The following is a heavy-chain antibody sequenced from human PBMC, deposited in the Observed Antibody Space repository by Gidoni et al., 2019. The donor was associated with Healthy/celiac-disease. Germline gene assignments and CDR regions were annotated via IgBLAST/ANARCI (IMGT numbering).Heavy chain of an antibody. CDR2: ISWNSGSI. CDR1: GFTFDDYA. CDR3: AKDTADTAMVSPFDY. Sequence: EVQLVESGGGFVQLGRSLRLSCSASGFTFDDYAMHWVRQAPGKGLEWVSGISWNSGSIGYADSVKGRFTISRDNAKNSLYLQMNSLRAEDTALYYCAKDTADTAMVSPFDYWGQGTLVTVSS. J-gene: IGHJ4*02. D-gene: IGHD5-18*01. V-gene: IGHV3-9*01.